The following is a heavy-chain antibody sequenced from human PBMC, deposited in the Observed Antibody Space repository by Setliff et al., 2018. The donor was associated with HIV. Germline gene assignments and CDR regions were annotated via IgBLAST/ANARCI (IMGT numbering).Heavy chain of an antibody. CDR2: MDPNNGHT. Sequence: ASVKVSCKASGYIFTSYDVNWVRQAPGQGLEWMGWMDPNNGHTTYAQNFQGRVTITRDTSVGTAYMELSSLRSEDTAVYYCAREGYNFWSGFHHWGQGTLVTVSS. CDR3: AREGYNFWSGFHH. D-gene: IGHD3-3*01. V-gene: IGHV1-8*03. J-gene: IGHJ4*02. CDR1: GYIFTSYD.